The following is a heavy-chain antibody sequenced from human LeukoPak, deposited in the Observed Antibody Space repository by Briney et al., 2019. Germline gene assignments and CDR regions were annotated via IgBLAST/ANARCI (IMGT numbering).Heavy chain of an antibody. CDR1: GFTVSSNH. V-gene: IGHV3-53*01. CDR3: ARESLRTAGSLDY. D-gene: IGHD6-13*01. CDR2: FYSGGDT. Sequence: RPGGSLRLSCAVSGFTVSSNHMSWVRQAPGKGLEWVSVFYSGGDTHYADSVKGRFTISRDNSKNTLYLHLSRLRGEDTAVYFCARESLRTAGSLDYWGQGTLVTV. J-gene: IGHJ4*02.